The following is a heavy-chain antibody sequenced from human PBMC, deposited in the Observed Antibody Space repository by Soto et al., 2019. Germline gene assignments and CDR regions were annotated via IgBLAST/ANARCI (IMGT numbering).Heavy chain of an antibody. D-gene: IGHD4-17*01. J-gene: IGHJ6*02. V-gene: IGHV3-23*01. CDR3: AKDSTVTTSLYSYYYGLDV. Sequence: GGSLRLSCAASGFTFNNYAMSWVRQAPDKGLDWFSAISGRGGSTYYADSVKGRFTISRDNSKNTLFLQMNSLRAEDTAVYYCAKDSTVTTSLYSYYYGLDVWGQGTTVTVSS. CDR2: ISGRGGST. CDR1: GFTFNNYA.